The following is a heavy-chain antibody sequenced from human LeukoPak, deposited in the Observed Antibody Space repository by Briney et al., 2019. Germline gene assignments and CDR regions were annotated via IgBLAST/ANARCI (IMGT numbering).Heavy chain of an antibody. CDR1: GFTFSSYA. CDR2: ISGSGGST. CDR3: AKCLWFGEFSSPFDY. D-gene: IGHD3-10*01. V-gene: IGHV3-23*01. Sequence: GGSLRLSCAASGFTFSSYAMSWVRQAPGKGLEWVSAISGSGGSTYYADSVKGRFTISRDNSKNTLYLQMNSLRAEDTAVYYCAKCLWFGEFSSPFDYWGQGTLVTVSS. J-gene: IGHJ4*02.